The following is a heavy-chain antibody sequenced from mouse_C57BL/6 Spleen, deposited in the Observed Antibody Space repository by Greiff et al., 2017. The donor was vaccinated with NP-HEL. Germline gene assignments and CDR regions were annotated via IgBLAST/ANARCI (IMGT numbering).Heavy chain of an antibody. V-gene: IGHV1-64*01. CDR2: IHPNSGST. CDR1: GYTFTSYW. D-gene: IGHD2-2*01. Sequence: QVQLKQPGAELVKPGASVKLSCKASGYTFTSYWMHWVKQRPGQGLEWIGMIHPNSGSTNYNEKFKSKATLTVDKSSSTAYMQLSSLTSEDSAVYYCARGLRRGYYFDYWGQGTTLTVSS. J-gene: IGHJ2*01. CDR3: ARGLRRGYYFDY.